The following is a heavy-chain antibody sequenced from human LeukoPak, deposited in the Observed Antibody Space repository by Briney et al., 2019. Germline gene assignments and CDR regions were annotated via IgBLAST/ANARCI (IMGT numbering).Heavy chain of an antibody. V-gene: IGHV5-51*01. Sequence: GESLKISCMGSGYSFSTYWIAWVRQMPGKGLEWMGIIYPGDSDTRYSPSFQGQVTISADKSITTAYLQWSNLKASDTALYYCARGEMATIRGDFDYWGQGTLVTVSS. CDR2: IYPGDSDT. CDR3: ARGEMATIRGDFDY. J-gene: IGHJ4*02. D-gene: IGHD5-24*01. CDR1: GYSFSTYW.